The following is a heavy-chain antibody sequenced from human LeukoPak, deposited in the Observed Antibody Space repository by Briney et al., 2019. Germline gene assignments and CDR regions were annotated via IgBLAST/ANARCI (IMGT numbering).Heavy chain of an antibody. Sequence: ASVTVSCKASGYTFTSYDINWVRQATRQRLEWMGWMNPNSGNTGYAQKFQGRVTMTRSTSISTAYMELSSLRSEDTAVYYCARGLFYPRFWPYYYYYYMDVWGKGTTVTVSS. CDR2: MNPNSGNT. J-gene: IGHJ6*03. D-gene: IGHD3-3*01. CDR1: GYTFTSYD. V-gene: IGHV1-8*01. CDR3: ARGLFYPRFWPYYYYYYMDV.